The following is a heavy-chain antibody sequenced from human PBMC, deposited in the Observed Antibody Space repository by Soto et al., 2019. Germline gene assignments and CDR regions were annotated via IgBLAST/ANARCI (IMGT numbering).Heavy chain of an antibody. CDR3: ARGRASIAAAKYYYYYGMDV. CDR2: IRYDGSNK. D-gene: IGHD6-13*01. CDR1: GFTFSSYG. V-gene: IGHV3-33*01. Sequence: GGSLRLSCAASGFTFSSYGMHWVRQAPGKGLEWVAVIRYDGSNKYYADSVTGRFTISRDNSKNTLYLQMNSLRAEDTAVYYCARGRASIAAAKYYYYYGMDVWGQGTTVTVSS. J-gene: IGHJ6*02.